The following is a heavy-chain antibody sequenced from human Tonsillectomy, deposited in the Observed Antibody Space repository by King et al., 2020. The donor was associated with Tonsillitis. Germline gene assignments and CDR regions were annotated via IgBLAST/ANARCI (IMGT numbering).Heavy chain of an antibody. CDR1: GFXFSSYA. CDR2: ISGSGGXX. V-gene: IGHV3-23*04. D-gene: IGHD1-26*01. Sequence: DVQLVESGGGLVQPGGSLRLSCAASGFXFSSYAMSWVRQAPGKGLEWVSAISGSGGXXYYADSVRGRFTISRDNSKNTLYLQMNSLXAEDTAVYYCAKEGSYLGYFDYWGQGTLVTVSS. J-gene: IGHJ4*02. CDR3: AKEGSYLGYFDY.